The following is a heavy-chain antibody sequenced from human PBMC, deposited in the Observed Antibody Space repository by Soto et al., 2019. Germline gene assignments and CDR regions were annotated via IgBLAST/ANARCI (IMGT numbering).Heavy chain of an antibody. CDR1: GGSINTFY. CDR3: AREGSYSAYNFAHEIQRWAFDF. Sequence: SETLSLTCAVSGGSINTFYWSWVWQPAGKGLEWVWRIFSGGSTSFYPSLESRDAMSVHTSKNQVSLNLSSVTDTDMAIYYCAREGSYSAYNFAHEIQRWAFDFWGQGALVTVSS. CDR2: IFSGGST. V-gene: IGHV4-4*07. J-gene: IGHJ4*02. D-gene: IGHD5-12*01.